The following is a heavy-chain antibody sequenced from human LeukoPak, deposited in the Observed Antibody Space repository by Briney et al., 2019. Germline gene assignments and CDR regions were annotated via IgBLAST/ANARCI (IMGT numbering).Heavy chain of an antibody. D-gene: IGHD4/OR15-4a*01. V-gene: IGHV4-59*12. CDR3: AREYSSDYAQYYYYYYGMDV. J-gene: IGHJ6*02. CDR2: IYYSGST. Sequence: SETLSLTCTVSGGSISSYYWSWIRQPPGKGLEWIGYIYYSGSTNYNPSLKSRVTISVDTSKNQFSLKLSSVTPANTAVYYCAREYSSDYAQYYYYYYGMDVWGQGTTVTVSS. CDR1: GGSISSYY.